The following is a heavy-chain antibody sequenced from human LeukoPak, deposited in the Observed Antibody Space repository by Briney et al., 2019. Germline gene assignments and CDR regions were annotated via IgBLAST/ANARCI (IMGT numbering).Heavy chain of an antibody. D-gene: IGHD3-9*01. V-gene: IGHV3-48*01. CDR1: GFTFSSYS. J-gene: IGHJ3*02. Sequence: GGSLRLSCVGSGFTFSSYSMNWVRQAPGKGLEWVSYISSSSSTIYHADSVKGRFTISRDNTKNSLYLQMNSLRAEDTAVYYCARVVDSDAFDIWGQGTMVTVSS. CDR2: ISSSSSTI. CDR3: ARVVDSDAFDI.